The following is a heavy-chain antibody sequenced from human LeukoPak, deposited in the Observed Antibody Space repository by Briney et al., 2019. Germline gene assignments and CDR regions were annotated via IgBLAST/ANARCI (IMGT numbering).Heavy chain of an antibody. CDR3: ARAPRDYDSSGYYYFRVEGYYMDV. CDR2: IYYSGST. CDR1: GGSISSSSYY. D-gene: IGHD3-22*01. Sequence: SETLSLTCTVSGGSISSSSYYWGWIRQPPGKGLEWIGSIYYSGSTYYNPSLKSRVTISVDTSKNQFSLKLSSVTAADTAVYYCARAPRDYDSSGYYYFRVEGYYMDVWGKGTTVTVSS. J-gene: IGHJ6*03. V-gene: IGHV4-39*07.